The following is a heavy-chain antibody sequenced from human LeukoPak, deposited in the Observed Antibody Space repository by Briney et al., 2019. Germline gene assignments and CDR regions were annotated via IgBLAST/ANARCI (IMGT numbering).Heavy chain of an antibody. CDR1: GFTFSSYA. D-gene: IGHD4-17*01. V-gene: IGHV3-23*01. J-gene: IGHJ4*02. Sequence: GGSLRLSCAASGFTFSSYAMSWVRQAPGKGLVWVSAISGSGGSTYYADSVKGRFTNSRDNSKNTLYLQMNSLRAEDTAVYYCAKGMTTVTSSPGGYWGQGTLVTVSS. CDR3: AKGMTTVTSSPGGY. CDR2: ISGSGGST.